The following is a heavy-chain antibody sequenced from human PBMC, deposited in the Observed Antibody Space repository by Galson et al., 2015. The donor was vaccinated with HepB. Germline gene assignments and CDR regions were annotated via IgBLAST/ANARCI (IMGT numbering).Heavy chain of an antibody. CDR3: ARVPSGYDLEGGA. CDR2: MNPNSGNT. D-gene: IGHD5-12*01. J-gene: IGHJ5*02. V-gene: IGHV1-8*01. Sequence: SVKVSCKASGYTFTSYDINWVRQATGQGLEWMGWMNPNSGNTGYAQKFQGRVTMTRNTSISTAYMELSSLRSEDTAVYYCARVPSGYDLEGGAWGQGTLVTVSS. CDR1: GYTFTSYD.